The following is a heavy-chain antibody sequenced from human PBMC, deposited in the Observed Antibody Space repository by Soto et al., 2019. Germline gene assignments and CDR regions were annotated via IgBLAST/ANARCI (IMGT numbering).Heavy chain of an antibody. CDR3: ARSREQWLVNSFDY. CDR2: IYYSGST. V-gene: IGHV4-39*01. CDR1: GGSISSSSYY. Sequence: PSETLSLTCTVSGGSISSSSYYWGWIRRPPGKGLEWIGSIYYSGSTYYNPSLKSRVTISVDTSKNQFSLKLSSVTAADTAVYYCARSREQWLVNSFDYWGQGTLVTVSS. D-gene: IGHD6-19*01. J-gene: IGHJ4*02.